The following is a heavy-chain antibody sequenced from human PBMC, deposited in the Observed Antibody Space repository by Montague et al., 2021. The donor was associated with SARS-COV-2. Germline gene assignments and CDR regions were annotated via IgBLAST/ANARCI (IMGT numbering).Heavy chain of an antibody. CDR1: GGSISSSYF. V-gene: IGHV4-39*01. CDR2: IYYSGST. J-gene: IGHJ4*02. D-gene: IGHD6-13*01. CDR3: ARAFIAAAGTTSFDY. Sequence: SETLSLTCTVSGGSISSSYFWGWIRQPPGKGLEWIGSIYYSGSTYYNPSLKSRVTISVDTSKNQFSLKLSSVTAADTAVYYCARAFIAAAGTTSFDYWGQGTLVTVSS.